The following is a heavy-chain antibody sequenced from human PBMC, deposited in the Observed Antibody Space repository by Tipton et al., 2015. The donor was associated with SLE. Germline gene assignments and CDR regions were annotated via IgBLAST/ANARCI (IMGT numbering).Heavy chain of an antibody. V-gene: IGHV4-31*03. D-gene: IGHD3-3*01. CDR1: GGSISGGDYY. J-gene: IGHJ6*03. Sequence: TLSLTCTVSGGSISGGDYYWSWIRQYPGKGLEWIGYISYSGSTYYKPSLKTRLTISVDKSKNQFSLKLSSVTAADTAVYYCARGEGAILRFSYMDVWGRGTTVTVSS. CDR2: ISYSGST. CDR3: ARGEGAILRFSYMDV.